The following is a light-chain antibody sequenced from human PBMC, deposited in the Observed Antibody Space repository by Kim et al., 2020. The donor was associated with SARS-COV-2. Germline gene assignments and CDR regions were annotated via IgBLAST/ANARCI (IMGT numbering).Light chain of an antibody. J-gene: IGKJ2*03. V-gene: IGKV1-39*01. Sequence: SSPVGSTATLTCRASQNIITSLNWYQHKSGKAPQVLIYAASTLQGGVPSRFSATRSRTDFTLTISSLQPEDSATYYCQQSLRLPFSFGQGPSWRS. CDR1: QNIITS. CDR3: QQSLRLPFS. CDR2: AAS.